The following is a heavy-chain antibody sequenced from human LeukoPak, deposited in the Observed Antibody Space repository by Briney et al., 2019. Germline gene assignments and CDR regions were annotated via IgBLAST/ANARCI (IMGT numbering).Heavy chain of an antibody. CDR3: ARVAVDTAMIPPIDY. CDR1: GGSISSGGYY. J-gene: IGHJ4*02. Sequence: ASETLSLTCTVSGGSISSGGYYWSWIRQHPGKGLEWIGYIYYSGSTYYNPSLKSRVTISVDTSKNQFSLKLSSVTAADTAVYYCARVAVDTAMIPPIDYWGQGTLVTVSS. D-gene: IGHD5-18*01. V-gene: IGHV4-31*03. CDR2: IYYSGST.